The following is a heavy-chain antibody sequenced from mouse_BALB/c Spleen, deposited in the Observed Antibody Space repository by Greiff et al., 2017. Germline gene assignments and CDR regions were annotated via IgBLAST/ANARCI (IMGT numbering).Heavy chain of an antibody. V-gene: IGHV5-17*02. Sequence: EVKLVESGGGLVQPGGSRKLSCAASGFTFSSFGMHWVRQAPEKGLEWVAYISSGSSTIYYADTVKGRFTISRDNPKNTLFLQMTSLRSEDTAMYYCAAYYGYAMDYWGQGTSGTVSS. D-gene: IGHD1-1*01. CDR2: ISSGSSTI. CDR1: GFTFSSFG. CDR3: AAYYGYAMDY. J-gene: IGHJ4*01.